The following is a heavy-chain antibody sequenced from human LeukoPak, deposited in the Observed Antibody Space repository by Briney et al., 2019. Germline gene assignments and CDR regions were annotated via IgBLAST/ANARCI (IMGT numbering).Heavy chain of an antibody. CDR1: GFTFSSYT. J-gene: IGHJ4*02. V-gene: IGHV3-21*01. Sequence: GGSLRLSCAASGFTFSSYTINWVRQAPGKGLEWVSSISTSGSYLYYADSVKGRFTISRDNAKSSLYLQMNSLRAEDTAVYYCARDGGAYDSSGYYVYFDYWDQGTLVTVSS. CDR3: ARDGGAYDSSGYYVYFDY. D-gene: IGHD3-22*01. CDR2: ISTSGSYL.